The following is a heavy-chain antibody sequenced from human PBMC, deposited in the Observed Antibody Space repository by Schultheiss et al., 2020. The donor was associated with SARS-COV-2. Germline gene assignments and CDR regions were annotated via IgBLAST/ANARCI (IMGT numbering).Heavy chain of an antibody. CDR1: GYTFTSYG. D-gene: IGHD6-19*01. Sequence: ASVKVSCKASGYTFTSYGINWVRQAPGQGLEWMGWISAYNGNTNYAQKLQGRVTMTTDTSTSTAYMELRSLRSDDTAVYYCAAHIAVASKVLGHWGQGTLVTVSS. V-gene: IGHV1-18*01. CDR2: ISAYNGNT. CDR3: AAHIAVASKVLGH. J-gene: IGHJ4*02.